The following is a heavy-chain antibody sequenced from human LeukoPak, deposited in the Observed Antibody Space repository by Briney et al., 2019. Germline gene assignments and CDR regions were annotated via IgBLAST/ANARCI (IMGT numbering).Heavy chain of an antibody. CDR3: ARITMTTSGWYFDL. CDR2: DHPSGGST. D-gene: IGHD3-22*01. Sequence: ASVKLSCKASGYTFTSYYMHWLRQAPGQGLEWMGIDHPSGGSTSYAQKFQGRVTMTRDTATSTVYMELSSLRSEDTALYYCARITMTTSGWYFDLWGRGSLVTVSS. CDR1: GYTFTSYY. J-gene: IGHJ2*01. V-gene: IGHV1-46*01.